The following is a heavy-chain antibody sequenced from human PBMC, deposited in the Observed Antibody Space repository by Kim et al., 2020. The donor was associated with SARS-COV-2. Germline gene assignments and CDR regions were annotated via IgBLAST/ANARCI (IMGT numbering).Heavy chain of an antibody. V-gene: IGHV3-21*01. CDR2: ISVGDTYI. CDR1: GFTLRRKS. J-gene: IGHJ3*02. Sequence: GGSLRLSCEASGFTLRRKSVNWVRQAPGKGLEWVSYISVGDTYIYYADSVKGRFTISRDYAKNSLYLQMNSLRVEDTAVYFCATGRGANHWKDAFDMWGQGTMVTVSS. D-gene: IGHD1-1*01. CDR3: ATGRGANHWKDAFDM.